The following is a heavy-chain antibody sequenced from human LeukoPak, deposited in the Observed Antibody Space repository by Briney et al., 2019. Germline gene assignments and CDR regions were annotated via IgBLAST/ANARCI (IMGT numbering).Heavy chain of an antibody. CDR2: IIPIFGTA. CDR3: ARATIAARRGDWFDP. D-gene: IGHD6-6*01. J-gene: IGHJ5*02. CDR1: GGTFSSYA. V-gene: IGHV1-69*13. Sequence: ASVKVSCKASGGTFSSYAISWVRQAPGQGLEWMGGIIPIFGTANYAQKFQGRVTITADVSTSTAYMELSSLRSEDTAVYYCARATIAARRGDWFDPWGQGTLVTVSS.